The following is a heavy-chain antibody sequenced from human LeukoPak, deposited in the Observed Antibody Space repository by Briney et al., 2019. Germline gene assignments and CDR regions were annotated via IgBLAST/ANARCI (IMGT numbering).Heavy chain of an antibody. CDR1: GFTFSSYA. CDR2: ISGSGGST. Sequence: GGSLGLSCAASGFTFSSYAMSWVRQAPGKGLEWVSAISGSGGSTYYADSVKGRFTISRDNSKNTLYLQMNSLRAEDTAVYYCAKEGHLYYYDSSGYGGYFDYWGQGTLVTVSS. J-gene: IGHJ4*02. D-gene: IGHD3-22*01. V-gene: IGHV3-23*01. CDR3: AKEGHLYYYDSSGYGGYFDY.